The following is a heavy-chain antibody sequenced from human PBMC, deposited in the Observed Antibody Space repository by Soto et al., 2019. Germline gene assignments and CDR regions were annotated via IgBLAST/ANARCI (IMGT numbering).Heavy chain of an antibody. J-gene: IGHJ6*04. CDR3: ARHEQFYYYYYGMDV. CDR1: GYSFTTYW. D-gene: IGHD4-4*01. CDR2: INPGDSDI. V-gene: IGHV5-51*01. Sequence: PGESLKISCKASGYSFTTYWIAWVRQMPGKGLEWMGIINPGDSDIRYSPSFQGQVTISADNSISTAYLQWSSLKASDTAMYYCARHEQFYYYYYGMDVWCKGTAVTVS.